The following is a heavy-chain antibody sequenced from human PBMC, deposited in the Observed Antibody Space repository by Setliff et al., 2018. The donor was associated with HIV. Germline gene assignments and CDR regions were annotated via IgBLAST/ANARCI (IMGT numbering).Heavy chain of an antibody. Sequence: PGESLKISCKASGDKSMTYWIGWVRQMPGKGLEWMGIIFPGDSDTRYSPSFQGQVSMSADKSINTAYLQWSSLKASDTAVYYCARSMGFKATTRLDFWGPGTLVTVSS. CDR2: IFPGDSDT. J-gene: IGHJ4*02. CDR1: GDKSMTYW. D-gene: IGHD3-10*01. V-gene: IGHV5-51*01. CDR3: ARSMGFKATTRLDF.